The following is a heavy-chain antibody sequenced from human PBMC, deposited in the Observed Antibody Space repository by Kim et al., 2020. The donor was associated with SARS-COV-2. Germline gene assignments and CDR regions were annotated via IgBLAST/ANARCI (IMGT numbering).Heavy chain of an antibody. D-gene: IGHD1-1*01. CDR3: ARELGTHDAFDI. J-gene: IGHJ3*02. Sequence: YYADSVKGRFTISRDNAKNSLYLQMNSLRAEDTAVYYCARELGTHDAFDIWGQGTMVTVSS. V-gene: IGHV3-11*01.